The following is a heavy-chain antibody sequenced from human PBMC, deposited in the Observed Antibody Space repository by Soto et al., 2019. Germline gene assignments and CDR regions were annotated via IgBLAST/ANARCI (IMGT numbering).Heavy chain of an antibody. CDR2: IYYSGST. CDR1: GGSISSYY. V-gene: IGHV4-59*08. CDR3: ARLTTPVSSSWYPAWYFDL. J-gene: IGHJ2*01. Sequence: QVQLQESGPGLVKPSETLSLTCTVSGGSISSYYWSWIRQPPGKGLEWIGYIYYSGSTNYNPSLKSRVTISVDTPKSQVSLKLSSVTAADTAVYYCARLTTPVSSSWYPAWYFDLWGRGTLVTVSS. D-gene: IGHD6-13*01.